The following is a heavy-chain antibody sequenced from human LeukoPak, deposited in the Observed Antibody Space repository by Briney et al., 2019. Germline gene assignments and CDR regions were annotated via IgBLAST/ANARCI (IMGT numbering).Heavy chain of an antibody. D-gene: IGHD3-10*01. V-gene: IGHV1-2*02. Sequence: ASVKVSCKASGYSFAGYYMHWVRQAPGQGLEWMGWINPKVGGTNYAQKFQGRVTMTRDTSISTAYMELSRLRSDDTAVYYCAREIGSGSFLDNWGQGTLVTVSS. J-gene: IGHJ4*02. CDR1: GYSFAGYY. CDR2: INPKVGGT. CDR3: AREIGSGSFLDN.